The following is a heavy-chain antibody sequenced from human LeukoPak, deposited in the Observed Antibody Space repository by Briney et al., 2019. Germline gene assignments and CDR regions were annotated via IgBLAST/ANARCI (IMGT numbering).Heavy chain of an antibody. CDR1: GYTFTSYY. CDR2: INPSGGST. Sequence: ASVKVSCKASGYTFTSYYMHWVRQAPGQGLEWMGIINPSGGSTSYAQKFQGRVTMTRDTSKNQFSLKLSSVTAADTAVYYCARQSGLYYFDYWGLGTLVTVSS. D-gene: IGHD3-10*01. J-gene: IGHJ4*02. V-gene: IGHV1-46*01. CDR3: ARQSGLYYFDY.